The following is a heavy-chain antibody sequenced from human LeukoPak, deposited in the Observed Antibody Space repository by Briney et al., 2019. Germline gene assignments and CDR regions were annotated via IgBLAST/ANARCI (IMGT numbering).Heavy chain of an antibody. CDR1: GGSISSYY. J-gene: IGHJ4*02. Sequence: SETLSLTCTVSGGSISSYYWSWIRQPPGKGLEWIGYIYYSGSTNYNPSLKSRVTISVDTSKNQFSLKLSSVTAADTAVYYCARDRNYDILTGFDYWGQGTLVTASS. V-gene: IGHV4-59*01. D-gene: IGHD3-9*01. CDR3: ARDRNYDILTGFDY. CDR2: IYYSGST.